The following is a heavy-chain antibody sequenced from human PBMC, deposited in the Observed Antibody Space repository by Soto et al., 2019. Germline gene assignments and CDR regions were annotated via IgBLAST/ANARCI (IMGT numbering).Heavy chain of an antibody. CDR3: ARGPNRVVPAAIYYYYYMDV. CDR1: GYTFTGYY. V-gene: IGHV1-8*02. CDR2: INPNSGNT. J-gene: IGHJ6*03. D-gene: IGHD2-2*01. Sequence: ASVKVSCKASGYTFTGYYMHWVRQAPGQGLEWMGWINPNSGNTGYAQKFQGRVTMTRNTSISTAYMELSSLRSEDTAVYYCARGPNRVVPAAIYYYYYMDVWGKGTTVTVSS.